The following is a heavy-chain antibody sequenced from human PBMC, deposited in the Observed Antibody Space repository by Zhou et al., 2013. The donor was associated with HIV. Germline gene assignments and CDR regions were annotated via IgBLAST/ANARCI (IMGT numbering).Heavy chain of an antibody. D-gene: IGHD5-12*01. CDR2: IIPFFGNP. V-gene: IGHV1-69*04. CDR1: ESIFFSYA. Sequence: QVQLVQSGAEVRKPGSSVRVSCRPSESIFFSYAITWVRQAPGQGLEWMGRIIPFFGNPNYAQKFQGRVTITADKSTNTVYLELRSLRSEDTAVYYCARVRDGYNSGEYYFDYWGQGTLVTVAS. J-gene: IGHJ4*02. CDR3: ARVRDGYNSGEYYFDY.